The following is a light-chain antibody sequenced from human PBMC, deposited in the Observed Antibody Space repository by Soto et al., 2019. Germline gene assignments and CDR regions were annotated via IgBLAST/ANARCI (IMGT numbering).Light chain of an antibody. Sequence: DIVMTQSPDSLAVSLGERATVNCKSSQSVLYDPNKKNYLAWYQQKAGQPPKLLIYWSSTRESGVPDRFSGSGSGTDFTLTISNLQAEDVAVYYCQQYFSTPLTFGGGTKVDIK. CDR1: QSVLYDPNKKNY. CDR3: QQYFSTPLT. J-gene: IGKJ4*01. CDR2: WSS. V-gene: IGKV4-1*01.